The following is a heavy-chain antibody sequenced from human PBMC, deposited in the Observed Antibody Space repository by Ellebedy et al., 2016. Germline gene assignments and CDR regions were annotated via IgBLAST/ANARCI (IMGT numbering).Heavy chain of an antibody. Sequence: GESLKISCAASGFTVSTNYMKWVCQAPGKGLERVSAIFSDGNTYYADSVKGRFTISRDNSKNTLYLQMNSLRAEDTAVYYCARGVGSGWFDPWGQGTLVTVSS. D-gene: IGHD2-15*01. CDR2: IFSDGNT. J-gene: IGHJ5*02. V-gene: IGHV3-53*01. CDR1: GFTVSTNY. CDR3: ARGVGSGWFDP.